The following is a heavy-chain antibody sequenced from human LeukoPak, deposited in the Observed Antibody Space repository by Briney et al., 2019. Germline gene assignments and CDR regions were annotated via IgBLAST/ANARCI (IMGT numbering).Heavy chain of an antibody. CDR2: IQSRTYGGAT. Sequence: GGSLRLSCTASGFTFGDYGMSWVRQAPGKGLEWVGFIQSRTYGGATQYAASVKGRFTISRDDSKSIAFLQMNSLKTEDTAVYYCARESVTTSARYYYYYMDVWGKGTTVTVSS. J-gene: IGHJ6*03. CDR1: GFTFGDYG. CDR3: ARESVTTSARYYYYYMDV. D-gene: IGHD4-17*01. V-gene: IGHV3-49*04.